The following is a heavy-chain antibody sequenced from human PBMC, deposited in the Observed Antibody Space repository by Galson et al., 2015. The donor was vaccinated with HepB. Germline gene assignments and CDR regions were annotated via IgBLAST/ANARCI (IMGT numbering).Heavy chain of an antibody. CDR1: GYTFTSYG. CDR2: ISAYNGNT. Sequence: SVKVSCKASGYTFTSYGISWVRQAPGQGLEWMGWISAYNGNTNYAQKLQGRVTMTTDTSTSTAYMELRSLRSDDTAVYYCARDLVSYYDSSGYYHDAFDIWGQGTMVTVSS. CDR3: ARDLVSYYDSSGYYHDAFDI. D-gene: IGHD3-22*01. J-gene: IGHJ3*02. V-gene: IGHV1-18*01.